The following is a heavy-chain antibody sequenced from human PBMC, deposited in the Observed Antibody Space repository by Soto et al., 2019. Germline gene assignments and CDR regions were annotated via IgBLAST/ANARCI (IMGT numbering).Heavy chain of an antibody. CDR1: GYSFTKFW. CDR3: PRLTDTGQYAPTFDS. D-gene: IGHD2-8*02. J-gene: IGHJ4*02. Sequence: PGESLKISCKGSGYSFTKFWIAWVRQMPGKGLEWMGIIYPGDSDTRYSPSFQGQVTISADTSIDTAYLQWSSLKASDTAMFYCPRLTDTGQYAPTFDSWGRGTLVTVSS. V-gene: IGHV5-51*01. CDR2: IYPGDSDT.